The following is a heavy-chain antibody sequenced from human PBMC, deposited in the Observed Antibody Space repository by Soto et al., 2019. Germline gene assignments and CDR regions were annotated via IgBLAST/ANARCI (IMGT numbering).Heavy chain of an antibody. CDR1: GGSFSGYY. CDR2: INHRGST. Sequence: SETLSLTCAVYGGSFSGYYWSWIRQPPGKGLEWIGEINHRGSTNYSPSLKGRVTISVDTSKNQFSLKLSSVTAADTAVYYCARKPDYGDYAGEDYWGQGTQVTVS. V-gene: IGHV4-34*01. CDR3: ARKPDYGDYAGEDY. J-gene: IGHJ4*02. D-gene: IGHD4-17*01.